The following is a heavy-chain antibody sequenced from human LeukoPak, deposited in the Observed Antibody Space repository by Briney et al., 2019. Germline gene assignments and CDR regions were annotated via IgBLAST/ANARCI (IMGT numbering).Heavy chain of an antibody. CDR3: ARRNSSGWYGGYFDY. J-gene: IGHJ4*02. V-gene: IGHV5-51*01. CDR2: IYPGDSDT. CDR1: GYSFTSYW. D-gene: IGHD6-19*01. Sequence: GGSLKISCKGSGYSFTSYWIGWVRQMPGKGLEWMGIIYPGDSDTRYSPSFQGQVTISADKSISTAYLQWSSLKASDTAMYYCARRNSSGWYGGYFDYWGQGTLVTVSS.